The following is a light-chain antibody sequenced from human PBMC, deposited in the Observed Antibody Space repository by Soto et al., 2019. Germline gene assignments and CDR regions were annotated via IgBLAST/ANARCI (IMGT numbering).Light chain of an antibody. V-gene: IGLV2-14*01. CDR2: EVT. CDR3: VSYTSDDVRYV. J-gene: IGLJ1*01. Sequence: QSALTQPASVSGSPGQSITISCTGTGSDIGGYNHVSWYQHHPGKAPKLIIYEVTNRPSGVSNRFSGSKSGNTASLTISGLQAEDEADYYCVSYTSDDVRYVFGTGTKLTVL. CDR1: GSDIGGYNH.